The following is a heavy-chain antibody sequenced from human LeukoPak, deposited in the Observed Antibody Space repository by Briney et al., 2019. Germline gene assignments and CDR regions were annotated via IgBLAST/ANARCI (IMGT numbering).Heavy chain of an antibody. Sequence: PGGSLRLSCAASGFTFSSYSVNWVHQAPGKGLEWVSSISERSSYIYYADSMKGRFTISRDNAKNSLYLQMNSLRAEDTAVYYCARSTRRKNDAFDIWGQGTVVTVSS. CDR2: ISERSSYI. J-gene: IGHJ3*02. CDR1: GFTFSSYS. V-gene: IGHV3-21*01. CDR3: ARSTRRKNDAFDI.